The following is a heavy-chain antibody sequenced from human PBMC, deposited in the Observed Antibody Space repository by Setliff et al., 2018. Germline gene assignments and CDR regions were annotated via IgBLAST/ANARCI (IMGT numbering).Heavy chain of an antibody. D-gene: IGHD6-6*01. CDR1: GYTLTELS. J-gene: IGHJ4*02. V-gene: IGHV1-24*01. Sequence: ASVKVSCKVSGYTLTELSMHWVRQAPGKGLEWMGGFDPEDGETIYAQKFQGRVTMTEDTSTDTAYMELSSLRSEGTAVYYCAREQLVDRGFDYWGQGTLVTVSS. CDR2: FDPEDGET. CDR3: AREQLVDRGFDY.